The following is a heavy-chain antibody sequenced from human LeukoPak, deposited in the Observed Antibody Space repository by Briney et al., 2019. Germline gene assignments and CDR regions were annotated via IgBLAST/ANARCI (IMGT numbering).Heavy chain of an antibody. CDR3: ARVQTIPSIAGVTTGAKGRVSFDT. CDR2: MNPNFGTT. Sequence: GASVKVSCKASGYTFTSYDINWVRQATGQGLEWMGWMNPNFGTTSYAQKFQGRVTMTRNNSISTAYMELSTLRSEDTVVYYCARVQTIPSIAGVTTGAKGRVSFDTWGQGTLVTAS. J-gene: IGHJ5*02. V-gene: IGHV1-8*01. D-gene: IGHD4/OR15-4a*01. CDR1: GYTFTSYD.